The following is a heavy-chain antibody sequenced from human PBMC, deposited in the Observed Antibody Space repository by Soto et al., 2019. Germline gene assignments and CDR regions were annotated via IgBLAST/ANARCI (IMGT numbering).Heavy chain of an antibody. V-gene: IGHV3-7*03. D-gene: IGHD2-2*01. CDR3: VKDGGYCSSSTCYSPRNHYFDS. J-gene: IGHJ4*02. CDR1: GFIFSDYW. Sequence: GGSLRLSCAASGFIFSDYWMSWVRQAPGKGPEWVANIKFDGSEKQDVDAVRGRFTISRDNSRNSLFLQMNSLRAGDTAVYYCVKDGGYCSSSTCYSPRNHYFDSWGQGTLVTVSS. CDR2: IKFDGSEK.